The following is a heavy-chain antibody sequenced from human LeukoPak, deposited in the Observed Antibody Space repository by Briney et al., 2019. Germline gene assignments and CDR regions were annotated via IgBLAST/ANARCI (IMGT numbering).Heavy chain of an antibody. Sequence: SETLSLTCTVSGGSISTYYWSGIRQPPGKGLEWIGYIFYSGSTNYNPSLKSRVTISVDTSKNQFSLNLSSVTAADTAVYYCARGNSYYDSSDYFPWESFQHWGQGTLVTVSS. V-gene: IGHV4-59*01. J-gene: IGHJ1*01. D-gene: IGHD3-22*01. CDR1: GGSISTYY. CDR3: ARGNSYYDSSDYFPWESFQH. CDR2: IFYSGST.